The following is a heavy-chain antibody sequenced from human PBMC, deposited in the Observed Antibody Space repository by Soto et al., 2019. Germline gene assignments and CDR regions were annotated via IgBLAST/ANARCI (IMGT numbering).Heavy chain of an antibody. CDR2: ISGSGGST. Sequence: GGSMRLSCAASGFTFRSYAMSWVRQATGKGLEWVSAISGSGGSTYYADSVKGRFTISRDNSKNTLYLQMNSLRAEDTAVYYCAKKRKYCSSTSCYAFDYWGQGTLVTVSS. CDR3: AKKRKYCSSTSCYAFDY. CDR1: GFTFRSYA. D-gene: IGHD2-2*01. J-gene: IGHJ4*02. V-gene: IGHV3-23*01.